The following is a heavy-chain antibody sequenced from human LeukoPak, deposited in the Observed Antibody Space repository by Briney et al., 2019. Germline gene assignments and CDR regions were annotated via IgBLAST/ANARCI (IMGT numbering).Heavy chain of an antibody. Sequence: SVTLSLTCTVSVGSVSNGSSYWSWIRQPPGKGLEWIGNIHYSGSTNYNPSLKSRVTISVDTSMNQFSLLLTSATAADTAVYYCAGSTTGTTFIGYWGQGTLVTVSS. J-gene: IGHJ4*02. CDR1: VGSVSNGSSY. V-gene: IGHV4-61*01. CDR3: AGSTTGTTFIGY. CDR2: IHYSGST. D-gene: IGHD1-1*01.